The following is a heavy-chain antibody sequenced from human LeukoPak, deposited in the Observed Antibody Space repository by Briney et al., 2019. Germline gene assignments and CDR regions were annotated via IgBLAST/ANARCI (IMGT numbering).Heavy chain of an antibody. CDR2: INHSGST. CDR3: ARVSIVVVPAAWGWFDP. V-gene: IGHV4-38-2*02. CDR1: GFFISNGYY. J-gene: IGHJ5*02. Sequence: SETLSLTCSVSGFFISNGYYWGWIRQPPGKGLDWIGIINHSGSTYYNPSLKSRVTMSVDTSKNQFSLKLSSVTAADTAVYYCARVSIVVVPAAWGWFDPWGQGTLVTVSS. D-gene: IGHD2-2*01.